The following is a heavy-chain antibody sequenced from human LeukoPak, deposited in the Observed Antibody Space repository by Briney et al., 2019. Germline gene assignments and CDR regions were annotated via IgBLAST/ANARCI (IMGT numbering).Heavy chain of an antibody. Sequence: GGSLRPSCAASGFTFSSYWMSWVRQAPGKGLEWVANIKQDGSEKYYVDSVKGRFTISRDNAKNSLYLQMNSLRAEDTAVYYCARDILLWFGEPYNYGMDVWGKGTTVTVSS. CDR3: ARDILLWFGEPYNYGMDV. CDR1: GFTFSSYW. J-gene: IGHJ6*04. V-gene: IGHV3-7*03. CDR2: IKQDGSEK. D-gene: IGHD3-10*01.